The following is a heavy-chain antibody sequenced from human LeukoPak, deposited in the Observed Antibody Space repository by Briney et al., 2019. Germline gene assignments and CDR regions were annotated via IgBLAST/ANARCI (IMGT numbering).Heavy chain of an antibody. CDR1: GGSISSYY. CDR2: VYYSGST. Sequence: SETLSLTCTVSGGSISSYYWSWIRQPPGKGLECIGHVYYSGSTDYNPSLKSRLTISVDSSMNQFSLKLASLTAADTAVYYCARPPDLAATGYWGQGTLVTVSS. D-gene: IGHD6-13*01. CDR3: ARPPDLAATGY. J-gene: IGHJ4*02. V-gene: IGHV4-59*12.